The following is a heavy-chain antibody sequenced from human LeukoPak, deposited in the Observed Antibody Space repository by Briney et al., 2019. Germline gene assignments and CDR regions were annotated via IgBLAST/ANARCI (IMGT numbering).Heavy chain of an antibody. CDR1: GGSISSYY. D-gene: IGHD3-22*01. CDR3: ARDSRSYYYDTGD. V-gene: IGHV4-59*12. Sequence: SETLSLTCTVSGGSISSYYWSWIRQPPGKGLEWIGYIYYSGSTNYNPSLKSRVTISVDTSKNQFSLKLSSVTAEDTAVYYCARDSRSYYYDTGDWGQGTLVTVSS. CDR2: IYYSGST. J-gene: IGHJ4*02.